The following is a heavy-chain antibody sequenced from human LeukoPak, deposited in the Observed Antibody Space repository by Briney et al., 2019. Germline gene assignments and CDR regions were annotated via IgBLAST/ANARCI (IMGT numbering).Heavy chain of an antibody. D-gene: IGHD1-14*01. CDR3: ARVFGIKGYFDY. Sequence: GGSLRLSCAASGFTFSSYEMNWVRQAPGKGLEWVSHISSSGSTIYYADSVKGRFSISRDNAKNSLYLQMNSLRAEDTAVYYCARVFGIKGYFDYWGQGALVTVSS. J-gene: IGHJ4*02. CDR2: ISSSGSTI. CDR1: GFTFSSYE. V-gene: IGHV3-48*03.